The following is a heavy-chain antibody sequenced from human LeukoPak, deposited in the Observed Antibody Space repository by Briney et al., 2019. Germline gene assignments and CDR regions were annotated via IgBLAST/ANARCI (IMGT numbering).Heavy chain of an antibody. CDR3: ARGWELLLSDFDY. Sequence: SETLSLTCAVYGGSLSGYYWSWIRQPPGKGLEWIGEINHSGSTNYNPSLKSRVTISVDTSKNQFSLKLSSVTAADTAVYYCARGWELLLSDFDYWGQGTLVTVSS. CDR2: INHSGST. D-gene: IGHD1-26*01. CDR1: GGSLSGYY. J-gene: IGHJ4*02. V-gene: IGHV4-34*01.